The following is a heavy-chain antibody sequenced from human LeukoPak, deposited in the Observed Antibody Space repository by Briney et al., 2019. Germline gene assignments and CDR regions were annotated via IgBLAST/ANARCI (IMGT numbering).Heavy chain of an antibody. CDR1: GYIFTGYY. CDR3: AREDSYYDSSGYLAD. Sequence: ASVKVSCKASGYIFTGYYMHWVRQAPGQGLEWMGRIIPILGIANYAQKFQGRVTITADKSTSTAYMELSSLRSEDTAVYYCAREDSYYDSSGYLADWGQGTLVTVSS. J-gene: IGHJ4*02. V-gene: IGHV1-69*04. CDR2: IIPILGIA. D-gene: IGHD3-22*01.